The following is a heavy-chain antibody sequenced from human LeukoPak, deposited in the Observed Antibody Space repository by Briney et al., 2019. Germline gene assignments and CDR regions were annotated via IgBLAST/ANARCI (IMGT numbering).Heavy chain of an antibody. D-gene: IGHD3-3*02. J-gene: IGHJ3*02. V-gene: IGHV3-23*01. CDR1: GFTFSSYG. CDR3: AKIRPPAYDI. CDR2: ISGRDGST. Sequence: PGGSLRLSCAASGFTFSSYGMSWARQAPGKGLEWVSAISGRDGSTYYADSVKGRFTISKDNSKNTLYLQMNSLRAEDTAVYYCAKIRPPAYDIWGQGTMVTVSS.